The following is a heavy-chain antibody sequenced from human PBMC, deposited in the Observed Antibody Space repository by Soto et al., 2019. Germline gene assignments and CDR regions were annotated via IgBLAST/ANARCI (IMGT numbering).Heavy chain of an antibody. CDR1: GFTFSSYG. V-gene: IGHV3-30*18. CDR2: ISYDGSNK. Sequence: PGGSLRLSCAASGFTFSSYGMHWVRQAPGKGLEWVAVISYDGSNKYYADSVKGRFTISRDNSKNTLYLQMNSLRAEDTAVYYCAKAGEWDYGMDVWGQGTTVTVSS. CDR3: AKAGEWDYGMDV. J-gene: IGHJ6*02. D-gene: IGHD3-10*01.